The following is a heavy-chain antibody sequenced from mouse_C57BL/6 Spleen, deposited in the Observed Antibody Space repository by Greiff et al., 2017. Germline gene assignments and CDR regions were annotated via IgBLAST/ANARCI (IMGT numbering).Heavy chain of an antibody. D-gene: IGHD2-3*01. CDR3: ARWGDDGYYEAMDY. CDR2: IDPSDSYT. CDR1: GYTFTSYW. J-gene: IGHJ4*01. Sequence: VQLQQPGAELVRPGTSVKLSCKASGYTFTSYWMHWVKQRPGQGLEWIGVIDPSDSYTNYNQKFKGKATLTVDTSSSTAYMQLSSLTSEDSAVYYCARWGDDGYYEAMDYWGQGTSVTVSS. V-gene: IGHV1-59*01.